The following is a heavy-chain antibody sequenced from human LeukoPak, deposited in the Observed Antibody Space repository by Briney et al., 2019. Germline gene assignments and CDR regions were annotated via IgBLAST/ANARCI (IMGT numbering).Heavy chain of an antibody. V-gene: IGHV3-53*01. CDR1: GFTVSTNY. Sequence: GGSLRLSCAASGFTVSTNYMSWVRQAPGKGLEWVSVIYSGGGTYCADSVKGRFTISRDNAKNSLYLQMNSLRAEDTAVYYCARVNSSGWYKRYYYYGMDVWGQGTTVTVSS. CDR2: IYSGGGT. J-gene: IGHJ6*02. D-gene: IGHD6-19*01. CDR3: ARVNSSGWYKRYYYYGMDV.